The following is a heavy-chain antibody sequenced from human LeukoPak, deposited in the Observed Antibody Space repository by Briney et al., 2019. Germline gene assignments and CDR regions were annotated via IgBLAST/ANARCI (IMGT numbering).Heavy chain of an antibody. J-gene: IGHJ3*02. D-gene: IGHD3-16*01. Sequence: SVKVSCKASGGTFSSYAISWVRQAPGQGLEWMGGIIPIFGTANYAQKFQGRVTITADESTSTAYMELSRLRSEDTAVYYCARDHLGRLWGNDAFDIWGQGTMVTVSS. CDR1: GGTFSSYA. CDR2: IIPIFGTA. CDR3: ARDHLGRLWGNDAFDI. V-gene: IGHV1-69*13.